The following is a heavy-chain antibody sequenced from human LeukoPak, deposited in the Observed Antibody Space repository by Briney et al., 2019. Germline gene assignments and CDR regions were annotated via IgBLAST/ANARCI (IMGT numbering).Heavy chain of an antibody. CDR2: INPNSGGT. J-gene: IGHJ5*02. Sequence: GASVKVSCKASGYTFTGYYMHWVRQAPGQGLEWMGWINPNSGGTNYAQKFQGRVTMTRDTSISTAYMELSRLRSDDTAVYYCARDSSIVGAMGIDHWGQGTLVTVSS. CDR1: GYTFTGYY. V-gene: IGHV1-2*02. CDR3: ARDSSIVGAMGIDH. D-gene: IGHD1-26*01.